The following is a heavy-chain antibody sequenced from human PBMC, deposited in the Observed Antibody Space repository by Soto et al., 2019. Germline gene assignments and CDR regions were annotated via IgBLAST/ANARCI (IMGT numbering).Heavy chain of an antibody. J-gene: IGHJ6*02. V-gene: IGHV1-46*01. D-gene: IGHD6-13*01. CDR2: INPSGGST. CDR1: GYTFTSYY. CDR3: ARDLNSSSWYPTHNKNYYYYGMDV. Sequence: ASVKVSCEACGYTFTSYYMHWVRQAPGQGLEWMGIINPSGGSTSYAQKFQGRVTMTRDTPTSTVYMELSSLRSEDTAVYYCARDLNSSSWYPTHNKNYYYYGMDVWGQGTTVTVSS.